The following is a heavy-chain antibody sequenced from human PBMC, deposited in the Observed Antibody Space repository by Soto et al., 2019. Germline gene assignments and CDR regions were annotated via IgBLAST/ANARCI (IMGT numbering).Heavy chain of an antibody. Sequence: GGSLRLSCAASGFTFSSYSMNWVRQAPGKGLEWVSSICSSSISYIYYADSVKGRFTISRDNAKNSLYLQMNSLRAEDTAVYYCARGGSSSWYVDYWGQGTLVTVSS. CDR2: ICSSSISYI. J-gene: IGHJ4*02. V-gene: IGHV3-21*01. CDR3: ARGGSSSWYVDY. D-gene: IGHD6-13*01. CDR1: GFTFSSYS.